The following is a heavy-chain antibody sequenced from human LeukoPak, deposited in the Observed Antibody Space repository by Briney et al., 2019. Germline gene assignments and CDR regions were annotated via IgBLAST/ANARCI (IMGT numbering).Heavy chain of an antibody. D-gene: IGHD2-2*01. CDR3: ARDAGYCSSSSCGAYFQH. J-gene: IGHJ1*01. CDR1: GGSISSYY. Sequence: PSETLSLTCTVSGGSISSYYWSWIRQPPGKGLEWIGYIYYTGSTNYNPSLKSRVIISVDTSKNQFPLKLSSVTAADTAVYYCARDAGYCSSSSCGAYFQHWGQGTLVTVSS. V-gene: IGHV4-59*01. CDR2: IYYTGST.